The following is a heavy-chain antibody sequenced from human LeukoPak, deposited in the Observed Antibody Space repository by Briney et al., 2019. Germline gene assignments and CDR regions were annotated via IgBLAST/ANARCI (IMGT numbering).Heavy chain of an antibody. J-gene: IGHJ4*02. Sequence: GGSLRLSCAASGFTFSNYAMNWVRQAPGKGLEWVSYISSSGSTIYYADSVKGRFTISRDNAKNSLYLQMNSLRAEDTAVYYCARIAVTYTFDYWGQGTLVTVSS. CDR1: GFTFSNYA. CDR3: ARIAVTYTFDY. CDR2: ISSSGSTI. V-gene: IGHV3-48*03. D-gene: IGHD4-17*01.